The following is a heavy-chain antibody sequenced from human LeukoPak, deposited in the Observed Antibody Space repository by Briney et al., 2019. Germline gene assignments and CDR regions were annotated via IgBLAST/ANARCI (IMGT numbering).Heavy chain of an antibody. Sequence: SETLSLTCDVDRASLSGSHWSWIRQSPRRRLEWIGEVNHSGDANYNPSLKTRVDISVDMSKNQFSLKMNSVTAADTAVYYCARSEVNSSGYWVILYWGQGTLVTVSS. CDR2: VNHSGDA. D-gene: IGHD3-22*01. CDR3: ARSEVNSSGYWVILY. V-gene: IGHV4-34*01. J-gene: IGHJ4*02. CDR1: RASLSGSH.